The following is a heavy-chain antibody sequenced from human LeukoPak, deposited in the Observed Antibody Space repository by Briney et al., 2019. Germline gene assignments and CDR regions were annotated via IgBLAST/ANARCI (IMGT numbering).Heavy chain of an antibody. CDR2: IYYSGSI. CDR1: GGSISSYY. V-gene: IGHV4-59*08. Sequence: PSETLSLTCTVSGGSISSYYWSWIRQPPGKGLEWIGYIYYSGSINYNPSFKSRVTISVDTSKNQFSLKLSSVTAADTAVYYCARTSWLQSSYYFDYWGQGTLVTVSS. CDR3: ARTSWLQSSYYFDY. J-gene: IGHJ4*02. D-gene: IGHD5-24*01.